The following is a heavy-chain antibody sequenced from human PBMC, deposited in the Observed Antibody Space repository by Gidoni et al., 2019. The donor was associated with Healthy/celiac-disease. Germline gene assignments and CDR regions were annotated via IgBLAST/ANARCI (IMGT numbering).Heavy chain of an antibody. CDR2: INHSGST. CDR1: GGSFSGYY. D-gene: IGHD1-26*01. CDR3: ARGPNRIVNATPNCNWFDP. J-gene: IGHJ5*02. V-gene: IGHV4-34*01. Sequence: QLQLQQWSAGLFKPSETLSLTCAVYGGSFSGYYWSWIRKPPGKGLEWIGEINHSGSTNYNPSLKSRVTISVDTSKNQFSLKLSSVTAADTAVYYCARGPNRIVNATPNCNWFDPWGQGTLVTVSS.